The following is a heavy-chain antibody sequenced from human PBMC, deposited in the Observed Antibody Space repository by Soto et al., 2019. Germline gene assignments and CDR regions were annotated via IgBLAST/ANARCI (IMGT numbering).Heavy chain of an antibody. J-gene: IGHJ6*02. CDR2: INHSGST. Sequence: ETLSLTCAVYGGSFSGYYWSWIRQPPGKGLEWIGEINHSGSTNYNPSLKSRVTISVDTSKNQFSLKLSSVTAADTAVYYCARGGGIASSGWYGVYYYYGMDVWGQGTTVTVSS. V-gene: IGHV4-34*01. CDR3: ARGGGIASSGWYGVYYYYGMDV. CDR1: GGSFSGYY. D-gene: IGHD6-19*01.